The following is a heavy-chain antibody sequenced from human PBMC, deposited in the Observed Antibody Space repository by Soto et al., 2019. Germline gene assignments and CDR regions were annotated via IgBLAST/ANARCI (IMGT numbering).Heavy chain of an antibody. Sequence: PGGSLTLTCTASGFTFSSSVMYWVRQAPGKGLEWVAVISYDGSNKYYADSVKGRFTISRDNSKNTLYLQMNSLRAEDTAMYYCTRLISAAQDYWGQGTLVTVSS. J-gene: IGHJ4*02. CDR3: TRLISAAQDY. D-gene: IGHD3-10*01. V-gene: IGHV3-30*03. CDR2: ISYDGSNK. CDR1: GFTFSSSV.